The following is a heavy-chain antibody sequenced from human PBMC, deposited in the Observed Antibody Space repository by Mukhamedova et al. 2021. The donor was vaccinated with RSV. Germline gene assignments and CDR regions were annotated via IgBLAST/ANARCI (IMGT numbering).Heavy chain of an antibody. Sequence: EYMGIIRPSGGSTSYPQNFQGRVTMTRDTSTSTVYMELTSLRSEDTAVYYCARESPNPYYFDCWGQGTLVTVSS. CDR3: ARESPNPYYFDC. V-gene: IGHV1-46*01. J-gene: IGHJ4*02. CDR2: IRPSGGST.